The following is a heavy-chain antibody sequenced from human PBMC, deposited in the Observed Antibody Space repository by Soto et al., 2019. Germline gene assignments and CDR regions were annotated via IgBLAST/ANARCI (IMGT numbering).Heavy chain of an antibody. Sequence: QVQLVQSGAEVKKPGSSVKVSCKASGGTFSSYAISWVRQAPGQGLEWMGGIIPSFGTANYEQKFQGRVTITAHDSASTAYIEQSSLRAEDTAEYCCARLISTYYYDSSGYYYPTHAFDIWGQGTMVT. CDR3: ARLISTYYYDSSGYYYPTHAFDI. CDR1: GGTFSSYA. D-gene: IGHD3-22*01. CDR2: IIPSFGTA. V-gene: IGHV1-69*01. J-gene: IGHJ3*02.